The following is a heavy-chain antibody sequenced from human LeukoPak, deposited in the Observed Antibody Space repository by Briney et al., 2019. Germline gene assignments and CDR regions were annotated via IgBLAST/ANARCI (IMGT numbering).Heavy chain of an antibody. J-gene: IGHJ6*02. D-gene: IGHD6-6*01. CDR1: GFSLSRNG. CDR2: ILSDGSYE. Sequence: GGSLRLSCATSGFSLSRNGMHWVRQAPGQGLEWVAFILSDGSYEYYADSVKGRFTISRDTSRNTLFLQMNSLRAEDTAVYYCARSGGLGGARDYYYGMDVWGQGTTVTVSS. V-gene: IGHV3-30*12. CDR3: ARSGGLGGARDYYYGMDV.